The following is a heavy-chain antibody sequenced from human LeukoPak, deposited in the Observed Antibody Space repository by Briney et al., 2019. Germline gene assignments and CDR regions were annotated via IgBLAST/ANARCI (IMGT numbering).Heavy chain of an antibody. CDR1: GGSISTNGYY. Sequence: SETLSLTCTFSGGSISTNGYYWGWLRQPPGKGLEWIGSIYYSEITYSNPSLKSRVTISIDMSKNQFSLKLSSVTAADTAVYYCARRWEVWGSYPSYFDPWGQGTLVTVSS. J-gene: IGHJ5*02. V-gene: IGHV4-39*01. D-gene: IGHD3-16*01. CDR2: IYYSEIT. CDR3: ARRWEVWGSYPSYFDP.